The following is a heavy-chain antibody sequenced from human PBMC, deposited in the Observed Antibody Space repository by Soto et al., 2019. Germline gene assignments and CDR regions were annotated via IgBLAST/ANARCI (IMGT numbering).Heavy chain of an antibody. CDR3: AKKATVTTRDWYFDL. Sequence: QVQLVESGGGVVQPGRSLRLSCAASGFTFSSYGMHWVRQAPGKGLEWVAVISYDGSNKYYADSVKGRFTISRDNSKNTLYLQMNSLRAEDTAVYYCAKKATVTTRDWYFDLWGRGTLVTVSS. D-gene: IGHD4-17*01. CDR1: GFTFSSYG. J-gene: IGHJ2*01. CDR2: ISYDGSNK. V-gene: IGHV3-30*18.